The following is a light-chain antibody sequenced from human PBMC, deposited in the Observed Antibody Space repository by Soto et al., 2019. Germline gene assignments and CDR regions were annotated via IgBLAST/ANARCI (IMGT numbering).Light chain of an antibody. Sequence: EIVMTQSPATLSVSPGERATLSCRASQSVSSNLAWYQQKPGHAPRLLIYGASTRATGIPARFSGSGSGTEFTLTISSLQSEDFAVYYCQQDNNWPPWTFGQGTKVEIK. J-gene: IGKJ1*01. CDR1: QSVSSN. CDR3: QQDNNWPPWT. V-gene: IGKV3-15*01. CDR2: GAS.